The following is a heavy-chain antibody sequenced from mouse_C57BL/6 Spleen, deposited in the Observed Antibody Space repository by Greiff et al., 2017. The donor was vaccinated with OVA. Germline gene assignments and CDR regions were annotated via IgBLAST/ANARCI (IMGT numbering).Heavy chain of an antibody. V-gene: IGHV1-75*01. CDR2: IFPGSGST. D-gene: IGHD1-1*01. J-gene: IGHJ1*03. Sequence: QVQLQQSGPELVKPGASVKISCKASGYTFTDYYINWVKQRPGQGLEWIGWIFPGSGSTYYNEKFKGKATLTVDKSSSTAYMLLSSLTSEDSAVYCCARNPTTVVATLHWYFDVWGTGTTVTVSS. CDR1: GYTFTDYY. CDR3: ARNPTTVVATLHWYFDV.